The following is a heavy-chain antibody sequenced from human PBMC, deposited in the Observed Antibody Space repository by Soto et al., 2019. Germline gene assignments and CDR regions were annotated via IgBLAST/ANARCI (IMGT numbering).Heavy chain of an antibody. CDR3: ASLVCSGGSCYSPYYYYMDV. Sequence: SETLSLTCTVSGGSISSGGYYWSWIRQHPGKGLEWIGSIYYSGSTYYNPSLKSRVTISVDTSKNQFSLKLSSVTAADTAVYYCASLVCSGGSCYSPYYYYMDVWGKGTTVTVSS. J-gene: IGHJ6*03. CDR1: GGSISSGGYY. D-gene: IGHD2-15*01. CDR2: IYYSGST. V-gene: IGHV4-39*01.